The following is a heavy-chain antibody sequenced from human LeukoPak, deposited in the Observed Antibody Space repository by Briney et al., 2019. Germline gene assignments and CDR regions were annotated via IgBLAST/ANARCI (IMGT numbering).Heavy chain of an antibody. CDR2: SSGDPI. V-gene: IGHV3-48*03. CDR1: GFTFSNYE. Sequence: PGGSLRLSCAASGFTFSNYEMNWVRQAPGKGLECVRSSGDPIFCADSVKGRFTISRDNAKNSLYLQMNSLRAEDTAVYYCARDGANYYGSGSYSAYFDYWGQGTLVTVSS. D-gene: IGHD3-10*01. CDR3: ARDGANYYGSGSYSAYFDY. J-gene: IGHJ4*02.